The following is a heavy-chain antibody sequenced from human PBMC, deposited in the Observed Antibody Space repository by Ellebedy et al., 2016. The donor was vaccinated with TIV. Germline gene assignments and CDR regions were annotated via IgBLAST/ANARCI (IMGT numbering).Heavy chain of an antibody. V-gene: IGHV3-23*01. D-gene: IGHD4-17*01. CDR1: GFSLSYYA. Sequence: PGGSLRLSCAASGFSLSYYAMSWVRQAPGKGLEWVSAFGGSADPYYADSVKGRSTISRDTSRNTIFLQVNNLRVEDTAVYYCARGFGDYGASYFDHWGRGTLVTVSP. J-gene: IGHJ4*02. CDR2: FGGSADP. CDR3: ARGFGDYGASYFDH.